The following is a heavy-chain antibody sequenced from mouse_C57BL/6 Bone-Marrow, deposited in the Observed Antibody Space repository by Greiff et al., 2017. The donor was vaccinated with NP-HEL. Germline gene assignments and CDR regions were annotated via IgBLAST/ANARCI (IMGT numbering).Heavy chain of an antibody. CDR1: GFTFSDYY. Sequence: EVKLMESEGGLVQPGSSMKLSCTASGFTFSDYYMAWVRQVPEKGLEWVANINYDGSSTYYLDSLKSRFIISRDNAKNILYLQMSSLKSEDTATYYCARFITTVDWYFDVWGTGTTVTVSS. CDR3: ARFITTVDWYFDV. CDR2: INYDGSST. V-gene: IGHV5-16*01. D-gene: IGHD1-1*01. J-gene: IGHJ1*03.